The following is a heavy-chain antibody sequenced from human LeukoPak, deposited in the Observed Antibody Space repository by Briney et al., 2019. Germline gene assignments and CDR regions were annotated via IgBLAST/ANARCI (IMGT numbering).Heavy chain of an antibody. J-gene: IGHJ4*02. CDR2: INHSGST. Sequence: SSETLSLTCAVYGGSFSGYYWSWIRQPPGKGLEWIGEINHSGSTNYNPSLKSRVTISVDTSKNQFSLKLSSVTAADTAVYYCARFKVSSSNFDYWGQGTLVTVSS. CDR3: ARFKVSSSNFDY. V-gene: IGHV4-34*01. CDR1: GGSFSGYY.